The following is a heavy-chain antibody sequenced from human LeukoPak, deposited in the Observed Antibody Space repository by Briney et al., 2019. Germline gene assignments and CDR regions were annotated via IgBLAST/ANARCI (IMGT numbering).Heavy chain of an antibody. V-gene: IGHV3-74*01. CDR3: ARVPCYYDTSGYKTENYFDY. CDR2: INRDGSST. J-gene: IGHJ4*02. Sequence: GSLRLSCAASGFTFSSSWMHWVRQAPGKGLVWVSRINRDGSSTSYADSVKGRFTISRDNAKNTLYLQMNSLRAEDTAVYYCARVPCYYDTSGYKTENYFDYWGQGTLVTVSS. CDR1: GFTFSSSW. D-gene: IGHD3-22*01.